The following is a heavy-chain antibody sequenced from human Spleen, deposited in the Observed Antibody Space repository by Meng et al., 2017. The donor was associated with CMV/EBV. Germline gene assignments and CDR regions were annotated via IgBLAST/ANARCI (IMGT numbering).Heavy chain of an antibody. CDR1: GFTFNSYA. J-gene: IGHJ4*02. CDR2: ISDSGDSP. D-gene: IGHD5-18*01. V-gene: IGHV3-23*01. Sequence: CTASGFTFNSYAMPWVRQAPGKGLEWISLISDSGDSPYYADSVKGRFTISRDNSKNMVYLQMKSLRADDTARYYCAKTLNGYGGEDSWGQGTLVTVSS. CDR3: AKTLNGYGGEDS.